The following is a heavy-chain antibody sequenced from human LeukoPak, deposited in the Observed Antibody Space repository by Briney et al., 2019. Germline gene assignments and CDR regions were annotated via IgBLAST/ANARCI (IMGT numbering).Heavy chain of an antibody. V-gene: IGHV4-30-4*08. CDR2: IYYSGST. D-gene: IGHD4-23*01. J-gene: IGHJ4*02. CDR1: GGSISSGDYY. CDR3: AREGYYGGNYGY. Sequence: PSETLSLTCTVSGGSISSGDYYWSWIRQPPGKGLEWIGYIYYSGSTYYNPSLKSRVTISVDTSKNQFSLKLSSVTAADTAVYYCAREGYYGGNYGYWGQGTLSPSPQ.